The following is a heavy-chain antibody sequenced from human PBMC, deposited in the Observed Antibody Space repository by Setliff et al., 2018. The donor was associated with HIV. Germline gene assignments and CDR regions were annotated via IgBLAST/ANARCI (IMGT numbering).Heavy chain of an antibody. Sequence: SDTLSLTCSVSGGSITGYWWSWIRQPAGKGLEWIGRIYCAGLTIYNPSLDSRVNMSVDTSKNQFSLSLSSLTAADTAVYVCARSIYVSGCQPLDYWGQGILVTVSS. CDR1: GGSITGYW. J-gene: IGHJ4*02. D-gene: IGHD3-10*01. CDR2: IYCAGLT. V-gene: IGHV4-4*07. CDR3: ARSIYVSGCQPLDY.